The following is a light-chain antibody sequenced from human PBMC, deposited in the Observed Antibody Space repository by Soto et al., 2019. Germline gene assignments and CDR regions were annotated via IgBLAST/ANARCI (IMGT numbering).Light chain of an antibody. J-gene: IGLJ1*01. CDR1: SSNIGAGFD. CDR2: SNN. V-gene: IGLV1-40*01. Sequence: QSVLTQPPSVSGAPGQGVTISCTGSSSNIGAGFDVHWYQQLPRTAPKLLIYSNNNRPSGVPDRFSVSRSATSASLAITGLQAADEADYYCQSYDSSLSAYVFGTGTKLTVL. CDR3: QSYDSSLSAYV.